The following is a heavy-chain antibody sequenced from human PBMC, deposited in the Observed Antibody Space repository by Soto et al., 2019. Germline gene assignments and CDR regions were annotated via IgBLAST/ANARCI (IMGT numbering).Heavy chain of an antibody. J-gene: IGHJ6*02. CDR1: GFTFSSYG. D-gene: IGHD2-15*01. V-gene: IGHV3-30*18. CDR2: ISYDGSNK. CDR3: AKDPGAGKVSSNVVVVAAANLPTIYGMDV. Sequence: PGGSLRLSCAASGFTFSSYGMHWVRQAPGKGLEWVAVISYDGSNKYYADSVKGRFTISRDNSKNTLYLQMNSLRAEDTAVYYCAKDPGAGKVSSNVVVVAAANLPTIYGMDVWGQGTTVTVSS.